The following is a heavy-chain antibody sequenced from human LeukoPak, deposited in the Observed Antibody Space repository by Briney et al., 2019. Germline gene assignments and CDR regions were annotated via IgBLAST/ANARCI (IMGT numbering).Heavy chain of an antibody. Sequence: GGSLRLSCAASGFTFSSYSMNWVRQAPGKGLEWVSSISSSSSYIYYADSVKGRFTISGDNAKNSLYLQMNSLRAEDTAVYYCARGYSSGWYSGTNWFDPWGQGTLVTVSS. V-gene: IGHV3-21*01. CDR3: ARGYSSGWYSGTNWFDP. CDR1: GFTFSSYS. CDR2: ISSSSSYI. J-gene: IGHJ5*02. D-gene: IGHD6-19*01.